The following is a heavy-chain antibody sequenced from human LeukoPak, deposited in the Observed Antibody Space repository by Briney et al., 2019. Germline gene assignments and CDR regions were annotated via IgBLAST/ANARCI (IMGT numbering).Heavy chain of an antibody. CDR2: LIVRGGA. CDR3: AIGTYGRGWGY. D-gene: IGHD6-19*01. Sequence: GGSLRLSCAGYGLTFTSYGMNWVRQTPGKGLEWVSGLIVRGGADYADSVKGRFTISRDTSKNTLYLLMDSLRAEDTAVYYCAIGTYGRGWGYWGQGTLVTVSS. CDR1: GLTFTSYG. J-gene: IGHJ4*02. V-gene: IGHV3-23*01.